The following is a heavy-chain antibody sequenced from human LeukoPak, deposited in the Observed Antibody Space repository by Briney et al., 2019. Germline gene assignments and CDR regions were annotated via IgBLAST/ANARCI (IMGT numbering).Heavy chain of an antibody. CDR3: ARAMIVVIITTPGYFDL. CDR1: GGSFSGYY. Sequence: PSETLSLTCAVYGGSFSGYYWSWIRQPPGKGLEWIGEINHSGSTNYNPSLKSRVTISIDTSENQFSLKLSSVTAADTAVYYCARAMIVVIITTPGYFDLWGRGTLVTVSS. J-gene: IGHJ2*01. V-gene: IGHV4-34*01. D-gene: IGHD3-22*01. CDR2: INHSGST.